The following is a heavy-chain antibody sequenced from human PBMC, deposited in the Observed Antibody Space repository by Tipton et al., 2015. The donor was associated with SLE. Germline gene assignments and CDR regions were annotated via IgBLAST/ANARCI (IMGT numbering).Heavy chain of an antibody. D-gene: IGHD5-24*01. CDR3: AKEMATSLPDY. CDR1: GGSFSGYY. J-gene: IGHJ4*02. V-gene: IGHV4-4*07. Sequence: TLSLTCAVYGGSFSGYYWSWIRQPAGKGLEWIGRIYTSGSTNYNPSLKSRVTISVDTSKNQFSLKLSSVTAADTAVYYCAKEMATSLPDYWGQGTLVTVSS. CDR2: IYTSGST.